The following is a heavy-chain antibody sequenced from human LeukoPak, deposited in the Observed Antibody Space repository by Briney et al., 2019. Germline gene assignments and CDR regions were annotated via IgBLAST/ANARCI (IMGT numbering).Heavy chain of an antibody. D-gene: IGHD1-1*01. CDR1: GGSFSGYY. CDR2: INQSGDT. V-gene: IGHV4-34*01. J-gene: IGHJ4*02. CDR3: ARYVPVKTGPTRASFDF. Sequence: SETLSLTCAVYGGSFSGYYWSWIRQPPGKGLEWIGEINQSGDTNCAPSLKSRVSMSIDTSKTQFSLNLRSVTAADTAVYYCARYVPVKTGPTRASFDFWGQGALVTVSS.